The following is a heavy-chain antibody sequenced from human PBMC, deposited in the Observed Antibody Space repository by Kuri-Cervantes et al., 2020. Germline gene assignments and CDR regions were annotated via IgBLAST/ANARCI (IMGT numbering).Heavy chain of an antibody. J-gene: IGHJ4*02. Sequence: ASVKVCCKASGYTFTSYGISWVRQAPGQGLEWMGWISAYNGNTSYAQKLQGRVTMTTDTSTSTAYMELRSLRSDDTAVYYCARERPNSGYDYVFDYWGQGTLVTVSS. D-gene: IGHD5-12*01. CDR3: ARERPNSGYDYVFDY. CDR1: GYTFTSYG. V-gene: IGHV1-18*01. CDR2: ISAYNGNT.